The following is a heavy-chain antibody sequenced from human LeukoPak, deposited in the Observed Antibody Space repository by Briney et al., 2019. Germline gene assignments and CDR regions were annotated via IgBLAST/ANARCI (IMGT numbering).Heavy chain of an antibody. CDR3: TRGSGGSGSYPVDY. CDR2: ISSSGSTI. J-gene: IGHJ4*02. D-gene: IGHD3-10*01. Sequence: GGSLGLSCAASGFTFSSYSMKWVRQAPGKGLEWVSYISSSGSTIYYADSVKGRFTISRDNAKNSLYLQMNSLRAEDTAVYYCTRGSGGSGSYPVDYWGQGTLVTVSS. V-gene: IGHV3-48*01. CDR1: GFTFSSYS.